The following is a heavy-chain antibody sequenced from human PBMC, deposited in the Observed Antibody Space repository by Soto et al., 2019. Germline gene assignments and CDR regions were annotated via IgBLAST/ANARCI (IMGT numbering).Heavy chain of an antibody. Sequence: EVSLLEPGGGLVQPGGSLRLSCAASGFTFDNYAMGWVRRAPGKGLEWVSSIGGSGGSPKYSDSVKGRFTISRDNSKKTLFLQMNSLRAEDTAVYYCAKIAEAVAGTVYGYWGQGTLVTVSS. D-gene: IGHD6-19*01. V-gene: IGHV3-23*01. CDR3: AKIAEAVAGTVYGY. CDR1: GFTFDNYA. CDR2: IGGSGGSP. J-gene: IGHJ4*02.